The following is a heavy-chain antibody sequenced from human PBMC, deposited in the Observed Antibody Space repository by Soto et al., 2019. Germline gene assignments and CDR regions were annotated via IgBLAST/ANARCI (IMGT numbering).Heavy chain of an antibody. D-gene: IGHD7-27*01. Sequence: SETLSLTCTVSGGSISSGGYYWSWIRQHPGKGLEWIGYIYYSGSTYYNPSLKSRVTISVDTSKNQFSLKLSSVTAADTAVYYCARRWGTYFDYWGQGTLVTVSS. CDR1: GGSISSGGYY. CDR2: IYYSGST. CDR3: ARRWGTYFDY. V-gene: IGHV4-61*08. J-gene: IGHJ4*02.